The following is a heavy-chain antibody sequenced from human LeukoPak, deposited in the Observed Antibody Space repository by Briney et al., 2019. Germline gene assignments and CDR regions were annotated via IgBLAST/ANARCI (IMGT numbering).Heavy chain of an antibody. Sequence: ESGPALVKPTQTLTLTCTFSGFSLSTSGMCVSWIRQPPGKALECLALIDWDDDKYYSTSLKTRLTISKDTSKNQVVLTMTNMDPVDTATYYCARTKMTTQTYYFDYWGQGTLVTVSS. CDR2: IDWDDDK. CDR1: GFSLSTSGMC. D-gene: IGHD5-24*01. CDR3: ARTKMTTQTYYFDY. J-gene: IGHJ4*02. V-gene: IGHV2-70*01.